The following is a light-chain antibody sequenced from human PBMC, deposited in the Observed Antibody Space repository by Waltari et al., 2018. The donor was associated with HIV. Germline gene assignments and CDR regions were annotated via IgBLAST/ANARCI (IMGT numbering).Light chain of an antibody. V-gene: IGLV6-57*04. J-gene: IGLJ2*01. CDR3: QSYYLTNVV. CDR1: SCNIGRYF. Sequence: NFMLTQPPSVSESPGKTVTISCTRSSCNIGRYFVSWYQRRPGSAPTTLIYEDDKRPSGVPDRFSGSIDSSSNSASLTISGLKTEDEADYYCQSYYLTNVVFGGGTKLTVL. CDR2: EDD.